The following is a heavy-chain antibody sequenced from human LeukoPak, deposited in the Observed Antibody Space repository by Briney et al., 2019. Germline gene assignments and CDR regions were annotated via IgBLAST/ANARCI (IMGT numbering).Heavy chain of an antibody. J-gene: IGHJ5*02. CDR3: AHTGVAVAAAGPTFDP. Sequence: SGPTLVKPTQTLTLTCTFSGFSLSTSGVGVGWIRQPPGKALEWLALIYWDDDKRYSPSLKSRLTITKGTSKNQVVLTMTNMDPVDTATYYCAHTGVAVAAAGPTFDPWGQGTVVTVSS. D-gene: IGHD6-13*01. V-gene: IGHV2-5*02. CDR1: GFSLSTSGVG. CDR2: IYWDDDK.